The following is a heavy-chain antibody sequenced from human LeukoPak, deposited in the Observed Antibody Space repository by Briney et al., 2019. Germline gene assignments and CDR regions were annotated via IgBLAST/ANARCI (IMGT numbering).Heavy chain of an antibody. CDR2: IYYSGST. J-gene: IGHJ4*02. CDR3: ARHSMGYYDILTGYPPGYFDY. V-gene: IGHV4-59*08. D-gene: IGHD3-9*01. Sequence: PSETLSLTCTVSGGSISSYYWSWIRQPPGKGLEWIGYIYYSGSTNYNPSLKSRVTISVDTSKNQFSLKLSSVTAADTAVYYCARHSMGYYDILTGYPPGYFDYWGKGTLVTVSS. CDR1: GGSISSYY.